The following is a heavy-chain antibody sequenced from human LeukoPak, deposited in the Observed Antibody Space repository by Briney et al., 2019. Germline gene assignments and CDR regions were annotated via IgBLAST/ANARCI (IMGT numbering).Heavy chain of an antibody. J-gene: IGHJ5*02. CDR3: ATTRGLWWFDP. CDR2: IKQDGSEK. Sequence: GGSLRLSCAASGFNSYWMSWVRQAPGKGLEWVANIKQDGSEKYYVDSVKGRFTISRDNVKNSLYLQMNSLRAEDTAVYYCATTRGLWWFDPWGQGTLVTVSS. D-gene: IGHD3-10*01. V-gene: IGHV3-7*01. CDR1: GFNSYW.